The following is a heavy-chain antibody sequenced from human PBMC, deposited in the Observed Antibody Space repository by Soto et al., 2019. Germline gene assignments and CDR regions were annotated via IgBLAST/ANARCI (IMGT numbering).Heavy chain of an antibody. CDR1: GFTFSSYA. V-gene: IGHV3-23*01. Sequence: GVSLRLSCAASGFTFSSYAMSWVRQAPGKGLEWVSAISGSGGSTYYADSVKGRFTISRDNSKNTLYLQMNSLRAEDTAVYYCARGDGSGSYYDYYGMDVWGQGTTVTVSS. D-gene: IGHD3-10*01. J-gene: IGHJ6*02. CDR3: ARGDGSGSYYDYYGMDV. CDR2: ISGSGGST.